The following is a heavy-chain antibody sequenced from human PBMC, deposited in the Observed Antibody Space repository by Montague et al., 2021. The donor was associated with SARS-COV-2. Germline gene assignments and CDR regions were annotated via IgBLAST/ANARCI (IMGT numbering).Heavy chain of an antibody. V-gene: IGHV4-34*01. D-gene: IGHD6-13*01. CDR1: GGSSSGYN. CDR2: IYYSCST. J-gene: IGHJ3*02. Sequence: SETLSLTCAAYGGSSSGYNLHWIRQPPGKGLERIWLIYYSCSTYYNPXXXSQGTISVDTSKNQFYLQLSSETAADTAVYYCAGSPPGIAAAGTVAAFDIWGQGTMVTVSS. CDR3: AGSPPGIAAAGTVAAFDI.